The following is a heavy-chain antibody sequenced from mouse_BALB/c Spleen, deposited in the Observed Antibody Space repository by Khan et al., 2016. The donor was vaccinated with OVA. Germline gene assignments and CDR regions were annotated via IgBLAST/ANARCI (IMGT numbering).Heavy chain of an antibody. J-gene: IGHJ3*01. CDR3: AREASNLDFSFAY. V-gene: IGHV1S136*01. CDR1: GYTFTNYV. CDR2: INPDNDGI. D-gene: IGHD4-1*01. Sequence: VQLKQSGPDLVKPGASVKMSCKASGYTFTNYVMHWVKQKPGQGLEWIGYINPDNDGIRYNEKFKHKATLTSDKSSSTAYMELSSLTSEDSAVYYCAREASNLDFSFAYWGQGTLVTVSA.